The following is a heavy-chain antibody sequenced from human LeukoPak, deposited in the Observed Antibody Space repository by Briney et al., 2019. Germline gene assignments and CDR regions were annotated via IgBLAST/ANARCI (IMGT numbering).Heavy chain of an antibody. CDR3: ARGWITMVRGVMGNWFDP. J-gene: IGHJ5*02. D-gene: IGHD3-10*01. CDR2: INHSGST. V-gene: IGHV4-34*01. CDR1: GGSFSGYY. Sequence: PSETLSLTCAVYGGSFSGYYWSWIRQPPGKGLEWIGEINHSGSTNYNPSLKSRVTISVDTSKNQFSLKLSSVTAADTAVYYCARGWITMVRGVMGNWFDPWGQGTLVTVSS.